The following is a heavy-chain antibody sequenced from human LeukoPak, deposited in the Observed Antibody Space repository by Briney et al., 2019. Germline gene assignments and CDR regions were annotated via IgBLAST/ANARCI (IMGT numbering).Heavy chain of an antibody. CDR3: AREGFTVTTLVYYYYMDV. V-gene: IGHV1-8*01. J-gene: IGHJ6*03. D-gene: IGHD4-17*01. CDR1: GYTFTSYD. CDR2: MNPNSGNT. Sequence: ASVKVSCKASGYTFTSYDINWVRQATGQGLEWMGWMNPNSGNTGYAQKFQGRVTMTRNTSISTAYMELSSLRSEDTAVYYCAREGFTVTTLVYYYYMDVWGKGTTVTVSS.